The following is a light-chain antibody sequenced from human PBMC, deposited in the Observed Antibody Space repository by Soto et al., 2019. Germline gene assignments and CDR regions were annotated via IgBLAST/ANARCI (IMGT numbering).Light chain of an antibody. CDR3: QEYGSSRT. V-gene: IGKV3-20*01. CDR2: GAS. Sequence: EIVLTQSPGTLSLSPGERATLSCRASQSITSSYLAWYQQKPGQAPRLLIYGASSRATGIPDRFSAFGSGADFTLTISRLEPEDFAVYYCQEYGSSRTFGQGTKVEIK. J-gene: IGKJ1*01. CDR1: QSITSSY.